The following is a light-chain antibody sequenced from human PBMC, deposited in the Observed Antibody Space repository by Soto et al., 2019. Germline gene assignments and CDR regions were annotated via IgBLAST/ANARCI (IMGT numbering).Light chain of an antibody. CDR2: AAS. J-gene: IGKJ1*01. CDR3: HQLNTYPRT. Sequence: DIQLTQSPSFLSASVGDTDIITCRASQGISGYVAWYQQKPGTAPKLLINAASKLQSGVPSRFSGSGSGTEFTLTISSLQPDDFATYYCHQLNTYPRTFGQGTKVEIK. V-gene: IGKV1-9*01. CDR1: QGISGY.